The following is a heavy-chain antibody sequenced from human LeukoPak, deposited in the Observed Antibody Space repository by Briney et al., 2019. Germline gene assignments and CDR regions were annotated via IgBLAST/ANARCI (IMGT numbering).Heavy chain of an antibody. J-gene: IGHJ4*02. CDR1: GFTFDDYA. D-gene: IGHD3-22*01. CDR3: AKDYDSSGYHLYYFDY. V-gene: IGHV3-9*01. Sequence: GRSLRLSCAASGFTFDDYAMHWVRQAPGKGLGWVSGISWNSGSIGYADSVKGRFTISRDNAKNSLYLQMNSLRAEDTALYYCAKDYDSSGYHLYYFDYWGQGTLVTVSS. CDR2: ISWNSGSI.